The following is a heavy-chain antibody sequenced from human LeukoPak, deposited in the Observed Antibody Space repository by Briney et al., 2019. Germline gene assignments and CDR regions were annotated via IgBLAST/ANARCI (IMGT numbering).Heavy chain of an antibody. D-gene: IGHD2-15*01. V-gene: IGHV3-23*01. CDR3: ARDLVASYCSGGSCYAFDY. Sequence: GGSLRLSCAASGFTFSSYAMSWVRQAPGKGLEWVSAISGSGGSTYYADSVKGRFTISRDNAKNSLYLQMNSLRAEDTAVYYCARDLVASYCSGGSCYAFDYWGQGTLVTVSS. CDR1: GFTFSSYA. CDR2: ISGSGGST. J-gene: IGHJ4*02.